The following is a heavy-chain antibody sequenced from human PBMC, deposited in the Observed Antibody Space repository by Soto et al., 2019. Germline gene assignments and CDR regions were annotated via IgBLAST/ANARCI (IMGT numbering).Heavy chain of an antibody. Sequence: ASVKVSCKASGYTFTSYYMHWVRQAPGQGLEWMGIINPSGGSTSYAQKFQGRVTMTRDTSTSTVYMELSSLRSEDTAVYYCAGDGAGGMIDYWGKEPWSPSPQ. CDR3: AGDGAGGMIDY. CDR2: INPSGGST. J-gene: IGHJ4*01. CDR1: GYTFTSYY. V-gene: IGHV1-46*01.